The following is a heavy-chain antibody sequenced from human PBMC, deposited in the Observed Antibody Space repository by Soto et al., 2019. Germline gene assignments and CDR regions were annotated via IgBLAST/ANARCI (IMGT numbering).Heavy chain of an antibody. CDR1: GYLFNAYS. Sequence: QGQRVQSGAEVKKPGASVKVSCKAYGYLFNAYSMHWGRQAPVQGLEWLGVVSPSGGSTNYEQKFQGRITITRDTSTSTVYMDLHSLTSEDSAVYYCAREEKCSDGICYTEDGQRWGQGTLVTVSS. D-gene: IGHD2-15*01. V-gene: IGHV1-46*02. J-gene: IGHJ1*01. CDR2: VSPSGGST. CDR3: AREEKCSDGICYTEDGQR.